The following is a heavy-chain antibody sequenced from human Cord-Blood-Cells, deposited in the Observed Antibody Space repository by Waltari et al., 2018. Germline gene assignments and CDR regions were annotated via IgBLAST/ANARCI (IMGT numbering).Heavy chain of an antibody. CDR2: FDPEDGET. D-gene: IGHD3-3*01. J-gene: IGHJ4*02. Sequence: QVQLVQSGAEVKKPGASVQVSCKVSGYTLTELSMHWVRQAPGQGLEWMGGFDPEDGETIYAQKFQGRVTMTEDTSTDTAYMELSSLRSEDTAVYYCATRPPSYYDFWGGYPLDYWGQGTLVTVSS. CDR3: ATRPPSYYDFWGGYPLDY. CDR1: GYTLTELS. V-gene: IGHV1-24*01.